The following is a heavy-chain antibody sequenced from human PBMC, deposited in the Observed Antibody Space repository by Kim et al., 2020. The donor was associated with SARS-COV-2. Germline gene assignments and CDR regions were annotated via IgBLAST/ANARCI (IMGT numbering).Heavy chain of an antibody. CDR2: IHYSGST. J-gene: IGHJ4*02. V-gene: IGHV4-39*01. Sequence: SETLSLTCSVSGDSISSSSYYWGWIRQPPGKGLEWIGNIHYSGSTYYNPSLKSRVTISVDTSKNQFSLKLSSVTAADTAVYYCARRGLRGPIDYWGQGTLVTVSS. D-gene: IGHD3-10*01. CDR3: ARRGLRGPIDY. CDR1: GDSISSSSYY.